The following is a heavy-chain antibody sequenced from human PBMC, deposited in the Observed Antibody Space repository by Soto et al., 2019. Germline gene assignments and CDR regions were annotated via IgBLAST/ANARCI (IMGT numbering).Heavy chain of an antibody. J-gene: IGHJ4*02. CDR2: FRTSGDGGTT. V-gene: IGHV3-23*01. CDR3: AKKVNSGPGSQYFDY. Sequence: SLRLSCAASGFTFSSYSMSWVRQAPGKGLEWVSGFRTSGDGGTTYYADSVKGRFTISRDNSKNMLFLQMNSLRAEDTAIYYCAKKVNSGPGSQYFDYWGQGTLVTVPQ. CDR1: GFTFSSYS. D-gene: IGHD3-10*01.